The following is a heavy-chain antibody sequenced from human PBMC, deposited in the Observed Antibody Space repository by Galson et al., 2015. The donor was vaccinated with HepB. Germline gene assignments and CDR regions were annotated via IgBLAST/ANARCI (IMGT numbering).Heavy chain of an antibody. J-gene: IGHJ4*02. D-gene: IGHD3-10*01. Sequence: SLRLSCAASGFTFSDYYMSWIRLAPGKGLEWVSYISSSGLTIYYADSVKGRFTISRDNAKNSLYLQMNSLRAEDTAVYYCARGRVTLVRGTSYYFDYWGQGTLVTVSS. CDR1: GFTFSDYY. V-gene: IGHV3-11*01. CDR3: ARGRVTLVRGTSYYFDY. CDR2: ISSSGLTI.